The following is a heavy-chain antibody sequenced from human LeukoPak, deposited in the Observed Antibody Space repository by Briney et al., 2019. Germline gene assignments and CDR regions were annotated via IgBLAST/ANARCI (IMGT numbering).Heavy chain of an antibody. Sequence: GGTLRLPCPPSRFTFSNYAMHRLRQAPATGREGPAVISYDGSNKYYADPEKGRFTISRGNSKNALYLQMNSVRAEDTAGYYCVIELGRIVVVVYGRHVWGEGPRVSVS. V-gene: IGHV3-30*04. CDR1: RFTFSNYA. CDR3: VIELGRIVVVVYGRHV. J-gene: IGHJ6*02. CDR2: ISYDGSNK. D-gene: IGHD2-2*01.